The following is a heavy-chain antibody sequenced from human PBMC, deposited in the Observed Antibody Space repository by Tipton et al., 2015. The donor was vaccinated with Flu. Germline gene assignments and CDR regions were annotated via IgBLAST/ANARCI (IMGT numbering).Heavy chain of an antibody. CDR3: ARLSYYDVDLKNFYFDY. Sequence: LACTVSSGSIRSTNYFCAWIRQPPGKRLELIGSIYPSGATYYNPSLKSRVTISVDTSKSQFSLMLRSVTAADTAVYFCARLSYYDVDLKNFYFDYWGQGALVTVSS. D-gene: IGHD1-26*01. J-gene: IGHJ4*02. V-gene: IGHV4-39*01. CDR2: IYPSGAT. CDR1: SGSIRSTNYF.